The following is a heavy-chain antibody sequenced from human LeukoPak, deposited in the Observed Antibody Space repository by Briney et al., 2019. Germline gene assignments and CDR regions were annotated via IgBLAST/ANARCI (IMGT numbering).Heavy chain of an antibody. V-gene: IGHV4-39*01. CDR3: ARYGPIVGASPLDY. D-gene: IGHD1-26*01. CDR2: IYYSGST. CDR1: GGSISSSSYC. J-gene: IGHJ4*02. Sequence: SETLSLTCTVSGGSISSSSYCWGWIRQPPGKGLEWIGSIYYSGSTYYNPSLKSRVTISVDTSKNQFSLKLSSVTAADTAVYYCARYGPIVGASPLDYWGQGTLVTVSS.